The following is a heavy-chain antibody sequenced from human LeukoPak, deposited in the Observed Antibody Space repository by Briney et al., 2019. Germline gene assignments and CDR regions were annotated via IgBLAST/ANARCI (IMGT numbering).Heavy chain of an antibody. Sequence: ASVKVSCKASGYIFTGQFIHWVRQAPGQGLEWMAMYNPNSGDTTFSQRFQDRVTMTRDTSVNTDFMELRRLTSDDTAVYYCARGGPRGNGFDYWGQGTLVSVSS. V-gene: IGHV1-2*02. J-gene: IGHJ4*02. CDR2: YNPNSGDT. CDR3: ARGGPRGNGFDY. D-gene: IGHD6-25*01. CDR1: GYIFTGQF.